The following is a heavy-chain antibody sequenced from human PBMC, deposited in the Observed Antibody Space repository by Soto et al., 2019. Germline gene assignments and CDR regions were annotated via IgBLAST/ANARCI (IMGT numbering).Heavy chain of an antibody. CDR1: GFTFSSYG. D-gene: IGHD2-2*01. V-gene: IGHV3-33*01. Sequence: QVQLVESGGGVVQPGRSLRLFCAASGFTFSSYGMHWVRQAPGKGLEWVAVIWYDGSNKYYADSVKGRFTISRDNSKNTLYLQMNSLRAEDTAVYYCARGGVVVPAAIGYWGQGTLVTVSS. J-gene: IGHJ4*02. CDR2: IWYDGSNK. CDR3: ARGGVVVPAAIGY.